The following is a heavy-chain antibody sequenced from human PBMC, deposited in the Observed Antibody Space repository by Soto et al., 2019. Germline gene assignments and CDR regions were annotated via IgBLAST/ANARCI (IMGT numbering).Heavy chain of an antibody. D-gene: IGHD2-15*01. J-gene: IGHJ4*02. CDR3: ARAGGSCYSCFDY. CDR2: IGTAGDT. V-gene: IGHV3-13*01. Sequence: GGSLRLSCAASGFTFSSYDMHWVRQATGKGLEWVSAIGTAGDTYYPGSVKGRFTISRENAKNSLYLQMNSLRAGDTAVYYCARAGGSCYSCFDYWGQGTLVTVSS. CDR1: GFTFSSYD.